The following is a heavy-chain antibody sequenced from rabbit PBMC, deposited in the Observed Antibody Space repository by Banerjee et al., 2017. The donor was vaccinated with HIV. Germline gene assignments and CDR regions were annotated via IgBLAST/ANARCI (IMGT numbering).Heavy chain of an antibody. CDR1: GFSFSSSYY. Sequence: QSLEESGGDLVKPGASLTLTCTASGFSFSSSYYMCWVRQAPGKGLEWIACIYAGSSGSTHYASWAKGRFTISKTSSTTVTLQMTSLTAADTATYFCARSQNTWGLPYYFDLWGPGTLVTVS. J-gene: IGHJ4*01. CDR3: ARSQNTWGLPYYFDL. CDR2: IYAGSSGST. V-gene: IGHV1S40*01. D-gene: IGHD1-1*01.